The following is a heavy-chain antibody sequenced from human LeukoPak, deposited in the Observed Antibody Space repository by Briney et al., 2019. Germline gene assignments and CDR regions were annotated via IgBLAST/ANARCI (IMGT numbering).Heavy chain of an antibody. V-gene: IGHV3-7*01. CDR3: ARDFSLTRLERPFDY. CDR1: GFTFSIYW. D-gene: IGHD1-1*01. Sequence: PGGSLRLSCAASGFTFSIYWMTWVRQAPGKGLEWVANINRDGSDKYYVDSVKGRFTVSRDNAKNSVYLQMNSLRAEDTAVYYCARDFSLTRLERPFDYWGQGTLVTVSS. J-gene: IGHJ4*02. CDR2: INRDGSDK.